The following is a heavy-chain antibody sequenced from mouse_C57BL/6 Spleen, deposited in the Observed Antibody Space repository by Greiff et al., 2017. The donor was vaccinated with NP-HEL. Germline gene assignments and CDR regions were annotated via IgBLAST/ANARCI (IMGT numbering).Heavy chain of an antibody. V-gene: IGHV1-72*01. J-gene: IGHJ3*01. D-gene: IGHD1-1*01. CDR1: GYTFTSYW. CDR2: IDPNSGGT. CDR3: ARCHGSSLGWFAY. Sequence: QVQLKESGAELVKPGASVKLSCKASGYTFTSYWMHWVKQRPGRGLEWIGRIDPNSGGTKYNEKFKSKATLTVDKPSSTAYMQLSSLTSEDSAVYYCARCHGSSLGWFAYWGQGTLVTVSA.